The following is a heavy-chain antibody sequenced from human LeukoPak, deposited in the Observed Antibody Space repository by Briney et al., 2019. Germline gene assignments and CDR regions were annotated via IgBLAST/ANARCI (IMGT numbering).Heavy chain of an antibody. CDR3: AEGRNWGGMDV. D-gene: IGHD7-27*01. CDR1: GGTFSSYA. V-gene: IGHV1-69*13. CDR2: INRIFGTA. Sequence: SVKVSCKASGGTFSSYAIIWVGRAPGQGLEWRGGINRIFGTANYAQKFQVRVTITADESTSTAYMELSSLRSEDTAVYYCAEGRNWGGMDVWGQGTTVTVSS. J-gene: IGHJ6*02.